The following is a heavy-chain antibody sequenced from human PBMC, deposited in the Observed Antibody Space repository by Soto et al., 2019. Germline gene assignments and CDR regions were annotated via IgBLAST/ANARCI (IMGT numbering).Heavy chain of an antibody. CDR3: ARGVGSGSYYNQYNWFDP. CDR2: INTYNGNT. V-gene: IGHV1-18*01. D-gene: IGHD3-10*01. Sequence: QVQLVQSGAEVKKPGASVKVSCKASGYTFTNYGISWVRQAPGQGLEWMGWINTYNGNTKYAQKFQGRVTMTTDTATGTAYMELRSLRSDDTAVYYCARGVGSGSYYNQYNWFDPWGQGTLVTVSS. J-gene: IGHJ5*02. CDR1: GYTFTNYG.